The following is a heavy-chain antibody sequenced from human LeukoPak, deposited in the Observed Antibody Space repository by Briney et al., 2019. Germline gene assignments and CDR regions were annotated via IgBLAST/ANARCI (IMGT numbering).Heavy chain of an antibody. CDR1: GFTFSSYA. J-gene: IGHJ4*02. V-gene: IGHV3-23*01. Sequence: GGSLRLSCAASGFTFSSYAMSWVRQAPGKGLEWVSAISGSGGSTYYADSVKGRFTISRDNSKNTLYLQMNSLRAEDTAVYYCAKDRGGQLDRGYTSFDYWGQGTLVTVSS. D-gene: IGHD5-18*01. CDR3: AKDRGGQLDRGYTSFDY. CDR2: ISGSGGST.